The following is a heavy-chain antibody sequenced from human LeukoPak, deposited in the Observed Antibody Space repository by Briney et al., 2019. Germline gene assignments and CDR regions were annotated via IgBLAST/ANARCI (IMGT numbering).Heavy chain of an antibody. D-gene: IGHD5-18*01. CDR2: IYYSGST. J-gene: IGHJ6*03. Sequence: PSETLSLTCTVSGGSISSGGYYWSWIRQHPGKGLEWIGYIYYSGSTYYNPSLKSRVTISVDTSKNQFSLKLSSVTAADTAVYYCARGVRIQLYYYYMDVWGKGTTVTVSS. CDR1: GGSISSGGYY. CDR3: ARGVRIQLYYYYMDV. V-gene: IGHV4-31*03.